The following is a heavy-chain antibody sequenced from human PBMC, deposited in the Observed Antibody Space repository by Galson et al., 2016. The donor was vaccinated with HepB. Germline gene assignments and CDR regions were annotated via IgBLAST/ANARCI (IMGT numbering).Heavy chain of an antibody. J-gene: IGHJ4*02. V-gene: IGHV3-7*01. Sequence: SLRLSCAASGFSFGNSWMTWVRQAPEKGLEWVANIRPDGTTKNYVGSVRGRFTIARDNAKNSLYLQMNSLRPEDTATYYCARPVSADEGLGNWGQGTLVTVS. CDR3: ARPVSADEGLGN. CDR2: IRPDGTTK. CDR1: GFSFGNSW. D-gene: IGHD2-8*01.